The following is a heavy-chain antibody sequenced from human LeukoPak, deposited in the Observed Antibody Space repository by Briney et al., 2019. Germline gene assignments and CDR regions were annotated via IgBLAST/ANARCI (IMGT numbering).Heavy chain of an antibody. D-gene: IGHD3-10*01. CDR1: GVSISSYY. CDR3: ARHGWHGSGSYFFDY. Sequence: SETLSLTCTVSGVSISSYYWSWIRQPPGKGLEWIGSIYYSGSTNYNPSLKSRVTISVDTSKNQFSLKLSSVTAADTAVYYCARHGWHGSGSYFFDYWGQGTLVTVSS. CDR2: IYYSGST. J-gene: IGHJ4*02. V-gene: IGHV4-59*08.